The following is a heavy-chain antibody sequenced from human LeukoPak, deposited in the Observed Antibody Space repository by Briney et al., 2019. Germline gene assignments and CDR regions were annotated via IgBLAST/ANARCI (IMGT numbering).Heavy chain of an antibody. CDR1: GGSISSYY. CDR3: ARVLTDDFWSGYYDY. V-gene: IGHV4-59*01. J-gene: IGHJ4*02. D-gene: IGHD3-3*01. Sequence: SETLSLTCTVSGGSISSYYWSWIRQPPGKGLEWIGYIYYSGSTNCNPSLKSRVTISVDTSKNQFSLKLSSVTAADTAVYYCARVLTDDFWSGYYDYWGQGTLATVSS. CDR2: IYYSGST.